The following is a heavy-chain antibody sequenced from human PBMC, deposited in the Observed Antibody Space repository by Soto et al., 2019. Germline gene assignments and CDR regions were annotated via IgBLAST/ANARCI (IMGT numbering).Heavy chain of an antibody. CDR3: ASRFSHLRYYYYGMDV. Sequence: SETLSLTCAVYGGSFSGYYWSWIRQPPGKGLEWIGEINHSGSTNYNPSLKSRVTISVDTSKNQFSLKLSSVTAADTAVYYCASRFSHLRYYYYGMDVWGQGNTVTVSS. D-gene: IGHD3-3*01. CDR1: GGSFSGYY. J-gene: IGHJ6*02. CDR2: INHSGST. V-gene: IGHV4-34*01.